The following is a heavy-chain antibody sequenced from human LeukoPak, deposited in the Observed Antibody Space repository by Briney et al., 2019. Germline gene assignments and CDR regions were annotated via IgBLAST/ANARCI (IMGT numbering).Heavy chain of an antibody. CDR1: GGTFSSYA. D-gene: IGHD3-22*01. V-gene: IGHV1-69*13. CDR2: IIPIFGTA. Sequence: WASVKVSCKASGGTFSSYAISWVRQAPGQGLEWMGGIIPIFGTANYAQKFQGRVTITADESTSTAYMELSSLRSEDTAVYYCASGPPYSSGYYNFDYWGQGTLVTVSS. J-gene: IGHJ4*02. CDR3: ASGPPYSSGYYNFDY.